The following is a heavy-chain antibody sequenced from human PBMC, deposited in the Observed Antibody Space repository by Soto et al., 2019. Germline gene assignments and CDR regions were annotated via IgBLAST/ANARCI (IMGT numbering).Heavy chain of an antibody. J-gene: IGHJ4*02. V-gene: IGHV1-69*02. D-gene: IGHD1-20*01. CDR3: ARGFNRYNGNHDDY. CDR1: GGTFSSYI. CDR2: IIPILGIA. Sequence: QVQLVQSGAEVKKPGSSVKVSCKASGGTFSSYIISWVRQAPGQGLEWMGRIIPILGIANYAQKFQGRVTIIADKSTSTAYMELSSLRSEDTAVYYCARGFNRYNGNHDDYWGQGTLVTVSS.